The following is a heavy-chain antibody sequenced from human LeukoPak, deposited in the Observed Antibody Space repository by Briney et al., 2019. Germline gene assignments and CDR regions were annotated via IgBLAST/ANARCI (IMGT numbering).Heavy chain of an antibody. Sequence: ASVKVSCKASGYTFTGYYMHWLRQAPGQPLEWMGWINPNSGGTNYAQKFQGRVTMARDTSISTAYMELSRLRSDDTAVYYCARDRRYCSSTSCYGWFDPWGQGTLVTVSS. J-gene: IGHJ5*02. CDR1: GYTFTGYY. CDR2: INPNSGGT. D-gene: IGHD2-2*01. CDR3: ARDRRYCSSTSCYGWFDP. V-gene: IGHV1-2*02.